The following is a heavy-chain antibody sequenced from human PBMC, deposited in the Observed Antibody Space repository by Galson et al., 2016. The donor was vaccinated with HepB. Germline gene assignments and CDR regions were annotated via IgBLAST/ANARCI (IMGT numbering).Heavy chain of an antibody. CDR1: GYTFTNFG. CDR3: ASAHIFYCGGDVCHGYDACEV. D-gene: IGHD2-21*01. V-gene: IGHV1-18*04. Sequence: SVKVSCKASGYTFTNFGITWLRQAPGQGLEWMGWIGAARGDTNYAQKFQGRLTMTRDTSTTTAYMELDYLRSDDTAVYSCASAHIFYCGGDVCHGYDACEVWGQGTTVIVSS. CDR2: IGAARGDT. J-gene: IGHJ3*01.